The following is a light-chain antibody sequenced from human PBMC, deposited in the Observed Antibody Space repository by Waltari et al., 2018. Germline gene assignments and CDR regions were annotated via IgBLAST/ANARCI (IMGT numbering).Light chain of an antibody. V-gene: IGKV3-15*01. Sequence: EVVMTQSPATLSVSPGERATLSCRASQNINKLLAWYQQKPGQAPRLLIYRASTRATGIPVRFSGSGSGTEFTLTISSRRSEDFAIYYCQEYNNWPITFGQGTRLEIK. J-gene: IGKJ5*01. CDR3: QEYNNWPIT. CDR1: QNINKL. CDR2: RAS.